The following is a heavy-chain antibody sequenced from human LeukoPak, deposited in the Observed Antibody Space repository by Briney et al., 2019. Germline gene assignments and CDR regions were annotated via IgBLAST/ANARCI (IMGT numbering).Heavy chain of an antibody. D-gene: IGHD3-22*01. J-gene: IGHJ6*03. CDR3: ARVGDYDSSGYYDYYYYYMDI. CDR1: GGSISSFY. Sequence: SETLSLTCTVSGGSISSFYWRCIRQPAGKGLEWIGRIYTSGSTNYKPSPKSRVTMSVYTSKNQFSLKLSPMTAADTAVYYCARVGDYDSSGYYDYYYYYMDITGDGTTVTVSS. CDR2: IYTSGST. V-gene: IGHV4-4*07.